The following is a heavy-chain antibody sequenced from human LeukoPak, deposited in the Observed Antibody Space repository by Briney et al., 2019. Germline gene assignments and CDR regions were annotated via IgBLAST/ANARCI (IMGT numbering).Heavy chain of an antibody. CDR1: GGSISSYY. CDR2: IYDSGST. Sequence: SETLSLTCTVSGGSISSYYWSWIRQPPGKGLEWIGYIYDSGSTNYNPSLKSRLTISIDTSKNQFSLNLTSVTAADTAVYYCARVRQSGSYPENLDYWGRGTLVTVSS. J-gene: IGHJ4*02. CDR3: ARVRQSGSYPENLDY. D-gene: IGHD3-10*01. V-gene: IGHV4-59*08.